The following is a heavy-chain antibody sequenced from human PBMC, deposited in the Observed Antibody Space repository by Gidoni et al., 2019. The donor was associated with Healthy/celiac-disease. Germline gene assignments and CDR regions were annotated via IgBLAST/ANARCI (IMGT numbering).Heavy chain of an antibody. CDR1: GGSISSGSYY. D-gene: IGHD3-22*01. V-gene: IGHV4-61*02. CDR2: ICTSGST. CDR3: AASGLYYYDRSGSHEAFDI. J-gene: IGHJ3*02. Sequence: HVQLQESGPGLVKPSQTLSLTCTVSGGSISSGSYYWCWIRQPAGKGLEWIGRICTSGSTNYNPSLKSRVTMAVDTSKHQFSLKLSAVAAADTAVYYCAASGLYYYDRSGSHEAFDIWGQGTMVTVSS.